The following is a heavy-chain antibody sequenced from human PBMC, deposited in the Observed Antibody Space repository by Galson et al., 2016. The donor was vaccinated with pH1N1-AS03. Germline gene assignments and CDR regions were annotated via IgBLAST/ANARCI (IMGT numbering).Heavy chain of an antibody. CDR1: GASITSNRW. CDR2: IYHDGNT. Sequence: SETLSLTCAVSGASITSNRWWTWVRQIPGRGLEWIGEIYHDGNTHYNPSLKNRLSISVDSSKNQFSLKLTSVTAADTAIYYCARVPDGDYFGMLDTPQNAFEIWGQGTMVIVSS. J-gene: IGHJ3*02. V-gene: IGHV4-4*02. D-gene: IGHD3-3*01. CDR3: ARVPDGDYFGMLDTPQNAFEI.